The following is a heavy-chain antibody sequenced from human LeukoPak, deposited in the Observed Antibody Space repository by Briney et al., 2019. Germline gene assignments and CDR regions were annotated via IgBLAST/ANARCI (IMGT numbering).Heavy chain of an antibody. CDR1: GFTFSNYV. V-gene: IGHV3-23*01. CDR2: ISGSGDYS. Sequence: PGGSLRLSCAASGFTFSNYVMNWVRQAPGKGLEWVSAISGSGDYSNSADSVKGRFTNSRDNSENTLYLQMNSLRAEDTAVYYCAKDFSAGGNYGYGRLDPWGQGTLVTVSS. CDR3: AKDFSAGGNYGYGRLDP. D-gene: IGHD4-17*01. J-gene: IGHJ5*02.